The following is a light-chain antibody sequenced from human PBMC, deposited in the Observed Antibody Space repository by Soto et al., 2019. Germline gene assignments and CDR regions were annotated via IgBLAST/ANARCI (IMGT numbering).Light chain of an antibody. Sequence: DLQMTQSPSTLSASVGDRVTITCRARHSISTWLAWYQQKPGKAPKVLISEASNLQSGVPSRFSGSGSGTEFTLTISSLQPDDIGTYYCQEYSRYFGGGTKVEIK. J-gene: IGKJ4*01. CDR1: HSISTW. CDR2: EAS. V-gene: IGKV1-5*01. CDR3: QEYSRY.